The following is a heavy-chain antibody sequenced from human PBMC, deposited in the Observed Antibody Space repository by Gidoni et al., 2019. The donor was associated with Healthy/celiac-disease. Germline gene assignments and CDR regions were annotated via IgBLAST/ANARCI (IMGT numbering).Heavy chain of an antibody. D-gene: IGHD6-6*01. Sequence: QVQLVESGGGLVKPGGSLRLSCAASGFTCSDYYMRWIRQAPGKVLECVSDIISSVSTIYDADSVKGRFTISRDNAKNSLYLQMNSLRAEDTSVYYCARAEWQLGIGSYGMDVWGQGTTVTVSS. CDR1: GFTCSDYY. CDR3: ARAEWQLGIGSYGMDV. J-gene: IGHJ6*02. V-gene: IGHV3-11*01. CDR2: IISSVSTI.